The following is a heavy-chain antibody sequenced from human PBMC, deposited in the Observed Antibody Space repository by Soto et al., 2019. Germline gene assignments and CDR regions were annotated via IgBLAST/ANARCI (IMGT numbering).Heavy chain of an antibody. CDR1: GGSISSSSYY. Sequence: SETLSLTCTVSGGSISSSSYYWGWIRQPPGKGLEWIGSIYYSGSTYYNPSLKSRVTISVDTSKNQFSLKLSSVTAADMAVYYCARHAVHSSGFIDYWGQGTLVTVSS. D-gene: IGHD6-19*01. CDR2: IYYSGST. V-gene: IGHV4-39*01. CDR3: ARHAVHSSGFIDY. J-gene: IGHJ4*02.